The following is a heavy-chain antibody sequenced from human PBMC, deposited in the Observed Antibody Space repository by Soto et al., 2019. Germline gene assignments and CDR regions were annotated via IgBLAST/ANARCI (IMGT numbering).Heavy chain of an antibody. D-gene: IGHD2-2*01. V-gene: IGHV4-31*03. CDR2: IYSSGSA. Sequence: QVQLQESGPGLVMPSQTLSLTCSVSGGSISSDGYFWTWIRQLPGMGLEWLGYIYSSGSAYYDPSLAGRLSLSLDPSVNQFSLEVYSVTAADTAVYYCARLPCSRTCSFGGGFEIWGQGTVVTVSS. CDR3: ARLPCSRTCSFGGGFEI. J-gene: IGHJ3*02. CDR1: GGSISSDGYF.